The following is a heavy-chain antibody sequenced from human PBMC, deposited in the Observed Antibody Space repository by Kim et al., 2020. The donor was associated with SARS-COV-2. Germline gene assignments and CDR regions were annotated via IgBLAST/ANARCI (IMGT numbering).Heavy chain of an antibody. D-gene: IGHD3-10*01. J-gene: IGHJ4*02. V-gene: IGHV1-3*01. Sequence: SQKFQGRVTITRDTSAGTAYMELSSLRSEDMAVYYCARGLYGSGSYLFDYWGQGTLVTVSS. CDR3: ARGLYGSGSYLFDY.